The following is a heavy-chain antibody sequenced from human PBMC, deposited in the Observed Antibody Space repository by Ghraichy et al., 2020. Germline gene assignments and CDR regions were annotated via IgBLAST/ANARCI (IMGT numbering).Heavy chain of an antibody. CDR2: INHSGST. D-gene: IGHD3-10*01. J-gene: IGHJ3*02. V-gene: IGHV4-34*01. CDR3: ARAMYVDYYGSGTTTGHDAFDI. Sequence: SQTLSLTCAVYGGSFSGYYWSWIRQPPGKGLEWIGEINHSGSTNYNPSLKSRVTISVDTSKNQFFLKLSSVTAADTAVYYCARAMYVDYYGSGTTTGHDAFDIWGQGTMVTVSS. CDR1: GGSFSGYY.